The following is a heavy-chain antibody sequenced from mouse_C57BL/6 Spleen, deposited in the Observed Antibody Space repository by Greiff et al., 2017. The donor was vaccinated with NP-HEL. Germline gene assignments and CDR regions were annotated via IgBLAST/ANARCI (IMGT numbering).Heavy chain of an antibody. D-gene: IGHD2-3*01. CDR3: AREGIYDGYAGAMDY. V-gene: IGHV1-76*01. CDR1: GYTFTDYY. Sequence: VQLQQSGAELVRPGASVKLSCKASGYTFTDYYINWVKQRPGQGLEWIARIYPGSGNTYYNEKFKGKATLTAEKSSSTAYMQLSSLTSEDSAVYFCAREGIYDGYAGAMDYWGQGTTLTVSS. J-gene: IGHJ2*01. CDR2: IYPGSGNT.